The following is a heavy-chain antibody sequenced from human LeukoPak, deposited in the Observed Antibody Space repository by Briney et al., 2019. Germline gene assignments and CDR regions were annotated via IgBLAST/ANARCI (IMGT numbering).Heavy chain of an antibody. V-gene: IGHV3-15*01. J-gene: IGHJ4*02. D-gene: IGHD1-1*01. Sequence: GGSLRLSCAASGFTFTYVWMSWVRQAPGKGLERVGRIKSKDVGATTDYAAPVKGRFTISRDDSKNSLYLQMDSLKTEDTAVYYCATDLAQGYLGSWGQGTLVTVSS. CDR3: ATDLAQGYLGS. CDR2: IKSKDVGATT. CDR1: GFTFTYVW.